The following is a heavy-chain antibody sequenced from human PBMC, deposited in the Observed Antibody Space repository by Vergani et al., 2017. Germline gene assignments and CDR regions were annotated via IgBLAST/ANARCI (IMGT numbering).Heavy chain of an antibody. V-gene: IGHV3-23*01. CDR2: ISGSGGST. D-gene: IGHD6-19*01. J-gene: IGHJ6*02. CDR3: AKDVYSSGWYWYGMDV. Sequence: EVQLLESGGGLVQPGGSLRLSCEASGFTFSSYAMSWVRQAPGKGLEWVSAISGSGGSTYYADSVKGRFTISRDNSKNSLYLQMNSLRAEDTAVYYCAKDVYSSGWYWYGMDVWGQGTTVTVSS. CDR1: GFTFSSYA.